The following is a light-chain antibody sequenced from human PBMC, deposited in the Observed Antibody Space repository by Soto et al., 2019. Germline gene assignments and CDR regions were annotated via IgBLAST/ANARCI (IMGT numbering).Light chain of an antibody. CDR1: QSVSSSY. J-gene: IGKJ4*01. Sequence: EIVLTQSPCTLSLSPGERATLSCRASQSVSSSYLAWYQKKPDPAPRLLIYGASSRATGIPSRCSGSGSGTDFPLTISRLEPEDVALYYCQQYGSSFTFGGGTKVEIK. V-gene: IGKV3-20*01. CDR3: QQYGSSFT. CDR2: GAS.